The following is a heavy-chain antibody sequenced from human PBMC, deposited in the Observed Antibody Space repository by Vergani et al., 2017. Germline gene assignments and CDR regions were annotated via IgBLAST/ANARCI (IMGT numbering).Heavy chain of an antibody. CDR1: GYTFTGYY. CDR2: INPNSGGT. D-gene: IGHD5-24*01. J-gene: IGHJ6*03. V-gene: IGHV1-2*02. Sequence: QVQLVQSGAEVKKPGASVKVSCKASGYTFTGYYMHWVRQAPGQGLEWMGWINPNSGGTNYAQKFQGRVTMTRDTSISTAYMELSRLRSDDTAVYYCARVRSISTYYYYYMDVWGKGTTVTVSS. CDR3: ARVRSISTYYYYYMDV.